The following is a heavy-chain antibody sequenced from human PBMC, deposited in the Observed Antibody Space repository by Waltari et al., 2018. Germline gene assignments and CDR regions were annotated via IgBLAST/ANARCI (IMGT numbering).Heavy chain of an antibody. CDR2: INAGNGNT. CDR3: ARDSPPIAVAGPHGY. CDR1: GYTFTSYA. V-gene: IGHV1-3*01. J-gene: IGHJ4*02. Sequence: QVQLVQSGAAVKKPGASVKVSCKASGYTFTSYAMHWVRQAPGQRLEWMGWINAGNGNTKYSQKFQGRVTITRDTSASTAYMELSSLRSEDTAVYYCARDSPPIAVAGPHGYWGQGTLVTVSS. D-gene: IGHD6-19*01.